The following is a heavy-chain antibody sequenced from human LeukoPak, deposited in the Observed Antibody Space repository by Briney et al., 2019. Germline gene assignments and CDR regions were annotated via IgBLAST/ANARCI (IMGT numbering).Heavy chain of an antibody. D-gene: IGHD3-3*01. CDR3: AKTLYYDFWSGYSYHFDY. V-gene: IGHV3-33*06. J-gene: IGHJ4*02. CDR2: IWYDGSNK. CDR1: GFTFSSYG. Sequence: PGRSLRLSCAASGFTFSSYGMHWVRQAPGKGLEWVAVIWYDGSNKYYADSVKGRFTISRDNSKNTLYLQMNSLRAEDTAVYYCAKTLYYDFWSGYSYHFDYWGQGTLVTVSS.